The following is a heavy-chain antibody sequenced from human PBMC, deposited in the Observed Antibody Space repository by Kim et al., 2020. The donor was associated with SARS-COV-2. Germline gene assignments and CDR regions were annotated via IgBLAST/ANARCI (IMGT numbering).Heavy chain of an antibody. J-gene: IGHJ4*02. Sequence: NPALKGRVTIPVDTSKNQFSLKLSSVTAADTAVYYCARGHAPKLIAAHDYWGQGTLVTVSS. CDR3: ARGHAPKLIAAHDY. D-gene: IGHD6-13*01. V-gene: IGHV4-34*01.